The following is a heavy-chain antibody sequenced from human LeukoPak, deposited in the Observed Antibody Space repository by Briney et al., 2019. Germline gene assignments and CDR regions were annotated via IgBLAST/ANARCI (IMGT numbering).Heavy chain of an antibody. J-gene: IGHJ3*02. CDR2: MNPNSGNT. CDR3: ARRSRYDAFDI. Sequence: ASVKVSCKASGGTFTSYDINWVRQATGQGLEWMGWMNPNSGNTGYAQKFQGRVTITRNTSISTAYMELSSLRSEDTAVYYCARRSRYDAFDIWGQGTMVTVSS. CDR1: GGTFTSYD. D-gene: IGHD5-18*01. V-gene: IGHV1-8*03.